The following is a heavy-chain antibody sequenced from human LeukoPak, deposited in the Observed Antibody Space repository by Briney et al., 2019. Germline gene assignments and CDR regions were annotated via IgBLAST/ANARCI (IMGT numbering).Heavy chain of an antibody. CDR3: ARFRGYDGTYYFDY. J-gene: IGHJ4*02. V-gene: IGHV4-39*01. D-gene: IGHD5-12*01. CDR2: IYYSGST. CDR1: GGSISSSSYD. Sequence: SETLSLTCTVSGGSISSSSYDWGWIREPPGKGLERLGRIYYSGSTYYNPSLKSRVTISVDTSKIQFSLKLSSVTAADTAVYYCARFRGYDGTYYFDYWGQGTLVTVSS.